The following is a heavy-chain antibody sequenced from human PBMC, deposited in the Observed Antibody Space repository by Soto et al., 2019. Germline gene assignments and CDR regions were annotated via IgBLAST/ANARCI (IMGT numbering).Heavy chain of an antibody. CDR1: GYTFTSYY. J-gene: IGHJ5*02. V-gene: IGHV1-46*01. D-gene: IGHD2-21*02. Sequence: ASVKVSCKASGYTFTSYYMHWVRQAPGQGLEWMGIINPSGGSTSYAQKFQGRVTMTRDTYTSTVYMELSSLRSEDTAVYYCARGPPHIVVVTATRFEPWGQGTPVTVSS. CDR2: INPSGGST. CDR3: ARGPPHIVVVTATRFEP.